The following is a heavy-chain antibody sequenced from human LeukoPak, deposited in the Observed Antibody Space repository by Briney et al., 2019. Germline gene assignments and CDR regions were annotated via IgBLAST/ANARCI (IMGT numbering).Heavy chain of an antibody. CDR1: GGSISSGSYY. D-gene: IGHD3-3*01. Sequence: SQTLSLTCTVSGGSISSGSYYWSWIRQPAGKGLEWIGRIYTSGSTNYNPSLKSRVTISVDTSKIQFSLKLSSVTAADTAVYYCARIFDFWSANAFDPWGQGTLVTVSS. V-gene: IGHV4-61*02. CDR2: IYTSGST. CDR3: ARIFDFWSANAFDP. J-gene: IGHJ5*02.